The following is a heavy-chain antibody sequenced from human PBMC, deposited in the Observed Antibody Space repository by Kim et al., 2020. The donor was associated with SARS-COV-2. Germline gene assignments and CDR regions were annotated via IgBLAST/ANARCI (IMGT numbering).Heavy chain of an antibody. J-gene: IGHJ4*02. Sequence: NNNPPIRSRVTVSVDTSKNQCSLKLSSVAAADTAVYYCAGTARGANFDYWGRGALVTVSS. D-gene: IGHD1-26*01. V-gene: IGHV4-4*09. CDR3: AGTARGANFDY.